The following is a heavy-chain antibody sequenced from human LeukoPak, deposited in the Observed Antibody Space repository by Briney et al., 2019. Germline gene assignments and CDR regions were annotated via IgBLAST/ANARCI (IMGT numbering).Heavy chain of an antibody. V-gene: IGHV3-53*01. CDR1: GFTFSSYA. CDR3: ARDTNARGFGGVAFFDY. Sequence: GALRLSCAASGFTFSSYAMHWVRQAPGKGLEWVSVIYSGGSTDYADSVQGRFTISRDNSKNTLYLQMNGLRAEDTAVYYCARDTNARGFGGVAFFDYWGQGTLVTVSS. CDR2: IYSGGST. D-gene: IGHD3-10*01. J-gene: IGHJ4*02.